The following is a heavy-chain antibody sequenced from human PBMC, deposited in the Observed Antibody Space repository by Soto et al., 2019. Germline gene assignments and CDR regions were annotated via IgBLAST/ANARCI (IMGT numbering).Heavy chain of an antibody. Sequence: SETLSLTCTVSGVSIGSYYWSWIRQPPGKGLEWIGYIYYSGITDYNPSLKSRVTISVDTSKSQFSLKLSSVTAADTAVYYCARGGGVYYFDYWGQGTLVTVSS. CDR2: IYYSGIT. D-gene: IGHD2-8*02. J-gene: IGHJ4*02. V-gene: IGHV4-59*01. CDR3: ARGGGVYYFDY. CDR1: GVSIGSYY.